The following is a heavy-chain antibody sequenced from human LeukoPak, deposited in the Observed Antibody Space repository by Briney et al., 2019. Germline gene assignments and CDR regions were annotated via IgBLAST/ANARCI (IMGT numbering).Heavy chain of an antibody. J-gene: IGHJ4*02. V-gene: IGHV1-8*01. Sequence: ASVKVSCKASGYTFTSYDINWVRQATGQGLEWMGWMNPNSGNTGYAQKFQGRVTVTRNTSISTAYMELSSLRSEDTAVYYCAKGKAVAGFDYWGQGTLVTVSS. CDR2: MNPNSGNT. D-gene: IGHD6-19*01. CDR1: GYTFTSYD. CDR3: AKGKAVAGFDY.